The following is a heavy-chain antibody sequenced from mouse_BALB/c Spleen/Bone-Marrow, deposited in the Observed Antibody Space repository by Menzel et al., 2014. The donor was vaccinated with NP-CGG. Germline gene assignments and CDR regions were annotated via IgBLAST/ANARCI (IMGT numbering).Heavy chain of an antibody. V-gene: IGHV5-6*01. Sequence: DVHLVESGGDLVKPGGSLKLSCAASGFTFSTYGMSWVRQTPDKRLEWVATISSGGGYTYYPDSVKGRFTISRDNAKNTLYLQMSGLKSEDTAMYYCTRQGNWDHYAIDYWGQGTSVTVSS. CDR3: TRQGNWDHYAIDY. CDR2: ISSGGGYT. J-gene: IGHJ4*01. D-gene: IGHD4-1*01. CDR1: GFTFSTYG.